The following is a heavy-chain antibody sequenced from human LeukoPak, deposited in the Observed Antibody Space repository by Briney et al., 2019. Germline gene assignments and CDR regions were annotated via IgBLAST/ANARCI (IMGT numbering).Heavy chain of an antibody. J-gene: IGHJ1*01. V-gene: IGHV3-74*01. Sequence: GGSLRLSCAASGFTFSSHWMHWVRQAPGKGLVWVSRIKSDGSTNCADSVKGRFTISRDNAKNTVSLQMNSLRAEDTGVYYCARAPSEIGGYYPEYFRHWGQGTLVTVSS. CDR3: ARAPSEIGGYYPEYFRH. CDR2: IKSDGST. CDR1: GFTFSSHW. D-gene: IGHD3-22*01.